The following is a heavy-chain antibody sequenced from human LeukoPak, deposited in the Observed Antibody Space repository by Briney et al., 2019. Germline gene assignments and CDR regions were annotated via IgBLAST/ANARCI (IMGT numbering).Heavy chain of an antibody. CDR3: TTDSGGGRPFDY. J-gene: IGHJ4*02. CDR2: IRQDGSDK. CDR1: GFTLSSYW. V-gene: IGHV3-7*01. D-gene: IGHD6-6*01. Sequence: GGSLRLSCAASGFTLSSYWMSWVRRAPGKGLEWVANIRQDGSDKYYVGSVKGRFTISRDNAKNSLFLQMNSLRAEDTAVYFCTTDSGGGRPFDYWGQGTLVTVSS.